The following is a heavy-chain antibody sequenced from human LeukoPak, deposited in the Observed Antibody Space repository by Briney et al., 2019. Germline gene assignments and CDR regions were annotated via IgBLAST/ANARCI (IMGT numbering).Heavy chain of an antibody. J-gene: IGHJ4*02. D-gene: IGHD3-22*01. CDR2: IYHSGST. CDR3: ARSHYDRSGSPIFGLGVDY. CDR1: GGSISSGGYS. V-gene: IGHV4-30-2*06. Sequence: PSETLSLTCAVSGGSISSGGYSWTWIRQSPGKGLEWIGYIYHSGSTYYNPSLKSRVTISVDRSKNQFSLKLSSVTAADTAVYYCARSHYDRSGSPIFGLGVDYWGQGTLVTVSS.